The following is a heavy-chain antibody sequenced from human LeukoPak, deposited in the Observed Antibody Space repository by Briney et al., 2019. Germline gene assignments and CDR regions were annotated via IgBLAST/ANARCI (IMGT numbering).Heavy chain of an antibody. J-gene: IGHJ4*02. D-gene: IGHD6-19*01. CDR1: GGTFSSYA. CDR2: IIPIFGTA. Sequence: ASVKVSCKASGGTFSSYAISWVRQAPGQGLEWMGGIIPIFGTANYAQKFQGRVTITADKSTSTAYMELSSLRSEDTAVYYCATLGNPQWLAPYYFDYWGQGTLVSVSS. CDR3: ATLGNPQWLAPYYFDY. V-gene: IGHV1-69*06.